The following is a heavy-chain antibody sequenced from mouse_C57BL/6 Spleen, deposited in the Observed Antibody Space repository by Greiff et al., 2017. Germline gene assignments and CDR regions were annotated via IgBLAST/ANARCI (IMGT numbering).Heavy chain of an antibody. CDR2: ISSGSSTI. Sequence: EVMLVESGGGLVKPGGSLKLSCAASGFTFSDYGMHWVRQAPEKGLEWVAYISSGSSTIYYADTVKGRFTISRDNAKNTLFLQMTSLRSEDTAMXYCARGYYYGSSPYYYAMDDWGKGTSVTVSS. D-gene: IGHD1-1*01. CDR3: ARGYYYGSSPYYYAMDD. J-gene: IGHJ4*01. CDR1: GFTFSDYG. V-gene: IGHV5-17*01.